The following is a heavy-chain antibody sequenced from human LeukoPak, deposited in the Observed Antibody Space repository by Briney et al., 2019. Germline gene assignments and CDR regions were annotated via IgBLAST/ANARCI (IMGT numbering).Heavy chain of an antibody. CDR2: ITWDGATT. J-gene: IGHJ6*02. CDR3: AKTKQLYFGMDV. D-gene: IGHD2-2*01. CDR1: GFTFDDFS. Sequence: GGSLRLSCAASGFTFDDFSMHWVRQRPGKGLEWVSLITWDGATTYYADSVKGRFSVSRDNTKNSFYLQMNSLTVEDSALYFCAKTKQLYFGMDVWGQGTTVTVSS. V-gene: IGHV3-43*01.